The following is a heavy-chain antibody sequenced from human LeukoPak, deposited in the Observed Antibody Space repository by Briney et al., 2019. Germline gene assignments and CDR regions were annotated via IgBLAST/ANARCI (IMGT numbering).Heavy chain of an antibody. CDR3: AKVPKGGYFDY. J-gene: IGHJ4*02. CDR1: GFTFSDYY. D-gene: IGHD2-2*01. Sequence: GGSLRLSCAASGFTFSDYYMSWIRQAPGKGLEWVSYISSSGSTIYYADSVKGRFTISRDNAKNSLYLQMNSLRGEDTAVYYCAKVPKGGYFDYWGQGTLVSVSS. CDR2: ISSSGSTI. V-gene: IGHV3-11*01.